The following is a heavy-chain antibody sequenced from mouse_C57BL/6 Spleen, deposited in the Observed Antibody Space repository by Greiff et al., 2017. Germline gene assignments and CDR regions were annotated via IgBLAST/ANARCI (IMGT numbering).Heavy chain of an antibody. CDR3: ARQGKGAMDY. CDR2: ISSGSSTI. V-gene: IGHV5-17*01. CDR1: GFTFSDYG. J-gene: IGHJ4*01. Sequence: EVNVVESGGGLVKPGGSLKLSCAASGFTFSDYGMHWVRQAPEKGLEWVAYISSGSSTIYYADTVKGRFTISRDNAKNTLFLQMTSLRSEDTAMYYCARQGKGAMDYWGQGTSVTVSS.